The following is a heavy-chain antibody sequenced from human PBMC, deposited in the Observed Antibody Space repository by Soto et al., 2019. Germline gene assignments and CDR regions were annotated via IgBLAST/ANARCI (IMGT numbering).Heavy chain of an antibody. D-gene: IGHD2-15*01. Sequence: EVQLVESGGGLVQPGGSLRLSCAASGFSFGSYWSSWVRQAPGKGLEWVANIKEDGSEKYYVDSVKGRFTISRDNAKNSLYLQMNSLRAEDTAVYYCARDEGCGGGSCYSIWRYWGQGTLVTVPP. V-gene: IGHV3-7*01. CDR3: ARDEGCGGGSCYSIWRY. CDR2: IKEDGSEK. J-gene: IGHJ4*02. CDR1: GFSFGSYW.